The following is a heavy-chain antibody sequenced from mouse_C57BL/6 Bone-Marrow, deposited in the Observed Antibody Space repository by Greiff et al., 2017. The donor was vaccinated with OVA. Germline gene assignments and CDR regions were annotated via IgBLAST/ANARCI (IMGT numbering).Heavy chain of an antibody. Sequence: QVTLKVCGPGILQPSQTLSLTCSFSGFSLSTSGMGVGWIRQPSGKGLEWLAHIWWDDDKYYNPALKSRLTISKDTSKNQVFLKIANVDTADTATYYCARVYCGNYEGAMDDWGQGTSVTVSS. CDR1: GFSLSTSGMG. CDR3: ARVYCGNYEGAMDD. D-gene: IGHD2-1*01. J-gene: IGHJ4*01. CDR2: IWWDDDK. V-gene: IGHV8-8*01.